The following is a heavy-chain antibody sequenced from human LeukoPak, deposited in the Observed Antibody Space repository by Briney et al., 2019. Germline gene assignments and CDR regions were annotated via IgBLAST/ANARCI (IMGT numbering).Heavy chain of an antibody. CDR1: GFTFSSYS. CDR2: ISSSSSYI. CDR3: ARDQPDSSGHGGFDY. V-gene: IGHV3-21*01. D-gene: IGHD3-22*01. Sequence: GGSLRLSCAASGFTFSSYSMNWVRQAPGKGLEWVSSISSSSSYIYYADSVKGRFTISRDNAKNSLYLQMNSLRAEDTAVYYCARDQPDSSGHGGFDYWGQGTLVTVSS. J-gene: IGHJ4*02.